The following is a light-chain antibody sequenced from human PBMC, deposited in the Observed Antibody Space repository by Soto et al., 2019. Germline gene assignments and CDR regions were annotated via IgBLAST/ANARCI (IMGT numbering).Light chain of an antibody. V-gene: IGLV6-57*02. CDR2: EDN. J-gene: IGLJ2*01. CDR1: GGSIARNY. Sequence: NFMLSQPHSVSESPGKAVTISCTGTGGSIARNYVQWYQQRPGSAPSTVIYEDNQRPSGVTDRFSGSIDSSSNSASLTISGLKTEDEADYYCQSFHTDTQQVVFGGGTKLTVL. CDR3: QSFHTDTQQVV.